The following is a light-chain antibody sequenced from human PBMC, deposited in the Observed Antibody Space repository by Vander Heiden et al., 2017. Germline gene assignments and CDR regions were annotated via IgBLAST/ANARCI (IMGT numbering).Light chain of an antibody. CDR1: QNVRNNF. CDR3: QLYGSSPLFT. Sequence: FVLTLSPGPRSLSPGQRATLSCRASQNVRNNFLAWYQQKPGQAPRLLLFDASTRATGIPDRFSGSGSGTDFTLTINRLEPEDFAVYYCQLYGSSPLFTFGPGTKVDI. J-gene: IGKJ3*01. V-gene: IGKV3-20*01. CDR2: DAS.